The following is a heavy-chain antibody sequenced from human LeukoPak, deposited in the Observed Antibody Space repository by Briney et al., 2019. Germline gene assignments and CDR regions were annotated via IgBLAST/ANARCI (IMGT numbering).Heavy chain of an antibody. V-gene: IGHV4-59*01. CDR2: IYNSGST. Sequence: KPSETPSLTFTVSGGAISSYYWSWIRQPPGKGLEWIGYIYNSGSTNYNPSLKSRVTISVDTSKNQFSLKPSSVTAADTAVYYCAREGGSSWPFDYWGQGTLVTVSS. CDR3: AREGGSSWPFDY. CDR1: GGAISSYY. J-gene: IGHJ4*02. D-gene: IGHD6-13*01.